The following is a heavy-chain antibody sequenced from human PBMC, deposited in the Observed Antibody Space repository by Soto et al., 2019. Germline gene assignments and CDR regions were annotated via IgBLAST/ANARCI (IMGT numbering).Heavy chain of an antibody. J-gene: IGHJ1*01. Sequence: QVQLVQSGAEVKKPGASVKVSCKASGYTFADYYLHWVRQAPGQGLEWMGRINANSGATTYAQKFQDLVIMTRDTSVRTAYMELRSLRTDDTAFYYCVRLGGPVAGDVRGSCFQHWGQGSLITVSA. CDR1: GYTFADYY. CDR2: INANSGAT. V-gene: IGHV1-2*04. CDR3: VRLGGPVAGDVRGSCFQH. D-gene: IGHD3-16*01.